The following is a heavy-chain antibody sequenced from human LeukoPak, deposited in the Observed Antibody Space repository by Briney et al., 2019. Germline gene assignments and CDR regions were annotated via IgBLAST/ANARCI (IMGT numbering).Heavy chain of an antibody. J-gene: IGHJ4*02. V-gene: IGHV4-34*01. CDR3: ARGRGNSPWDY. CDR1: GGSFSGYY. D-gene: IGHD4-23*01. CDR2: INHSGSA. Sequence: SETLSLTCAVYGGSFSGYYWSWIRQPPGKGLEWIGEINHSGSANYNPSLKSRVTISVDMSKNQFSLKLSSVTAADTAVYYCARGRGNSPWDYWGQGTLVTVSS.